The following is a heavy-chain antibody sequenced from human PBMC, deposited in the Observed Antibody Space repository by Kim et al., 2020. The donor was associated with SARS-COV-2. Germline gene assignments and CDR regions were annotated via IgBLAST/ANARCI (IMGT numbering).Heavy chain of an antibody. Sequence: SETLSLTCTVSGGSISGYYWSWIRQPPGKGLEWIGYIYYSGSTNYNPSLKSRVTISVDTSKNQFSLKLSSVTAADTAVYYCARWAGNDFWSGYYPTYWYFELWGRGALVTVSS. D-gene: IGHD3-3*01. CDR3: ARWAGNDFWSGYYPTYWYFEL. CDR1: GGSISGYY. CDR2: IYYSGST. V-gene: IGHV4-59*01. J-gene: IGHJ2*01.